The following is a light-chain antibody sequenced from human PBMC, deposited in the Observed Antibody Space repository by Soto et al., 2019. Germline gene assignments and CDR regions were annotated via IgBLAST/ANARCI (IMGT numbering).Light chain of an antibody. Sequence: EIGLTQSPGTLSLSPGERATLSCRASQSVSSSYLAWYQQKPGQAPRLLIYDASSRATGIPDRFSGSGSGTDFTLTISRLEPEDFAVYYCQQYGSSPRGYTFGQGTKLEIK. CDR2: DAS. V-gene: IGKV3-20*01. CDR1: QSVSSSY. J-gene: IGKJ2*01. CDR3: QQYGSSPRGYT.